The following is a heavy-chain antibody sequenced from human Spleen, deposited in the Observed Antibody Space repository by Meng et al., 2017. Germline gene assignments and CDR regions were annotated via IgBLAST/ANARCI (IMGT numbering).Heavy chain of an antibody. J-gene: IGHJ4*02. CDR2: INHSGST. CDR1: GGSFSDYY. D-gene: IGHD4-11*01. V-gene: IGHV4-34*01. Sequence: VQLQQCGAGLLKPSGTLSLTCVVSGGSFSDYYWSWIRQPPGKGLEWIGEINHSGSTNYNPSLESRATISVDTSQNNLSLKLSSVTAADSAVYYCARGPTTMAHDFDYWGQGTLVTASS. CDR3: ARGPTTMAHDFDY.